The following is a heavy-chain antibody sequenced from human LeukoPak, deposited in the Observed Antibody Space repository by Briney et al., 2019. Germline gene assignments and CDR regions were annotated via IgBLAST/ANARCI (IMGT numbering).Heavy chain of an antibody. D-gene: IGHD6-19*01. J-gene: IGHJ4*02. CDR2: ISSSSSYI. Sequence: GGSLRLSCAASGFTFSSYAMRWVRQAPGKGLEWVSSISSSSSYIYYADSVKGRFTISRDNAKNSLYLQMNSLRAEDTAVYYCARVSVGIAVNQLDYWGQGTLVTVSS. CDR1: GFTFSSYA. V-gene: IGHV3-21*01. CDR3: ARVSVGIAVNQLDY.